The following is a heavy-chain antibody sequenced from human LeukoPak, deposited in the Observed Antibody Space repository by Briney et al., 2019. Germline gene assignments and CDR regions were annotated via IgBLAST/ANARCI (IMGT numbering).Heavy chain of an antibody. CDR2: IYHSGST. CDR3: ARTYYDILTGYSYFDY. Sequence: SETLSLTCAVSGGSISSGGYSWSWIRRPPGKGLEWIGYIYHSGSTYYNPSLKSRVTISVDRSKNQFSLKLSSVTAADTAVYYCARTYYDILTGYSYFDYWGQGTLVTVSS. J-gene: IGHJ4*02. CDR1: GGSISSGGYS. V-gene: IGHV4-30-2*01. D-gene: IGHD3-9*01.